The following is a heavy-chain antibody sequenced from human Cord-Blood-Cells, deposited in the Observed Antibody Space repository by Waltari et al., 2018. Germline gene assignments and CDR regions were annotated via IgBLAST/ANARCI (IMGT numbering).Heavy chain of an antibody. Sequence: EVQLVESGGGLVQPGGSLRLSCAASGFTFSSSWMSWGRQAPGEGLEWVANIKQDGSEKYYVDSVKGRFTISRDNAKNSLYLQMNSLRAEDTAVYYCARDWGAAHYWGQGTLVTVSS. CDR2: IKQDGSEK. V-gene: IGHV3-7*01. CDR1: GFTFSSSW. J-gene: IGHJ4*02. D-gene: IGHD6-6*01. CDR3: ARDWGAAHY.